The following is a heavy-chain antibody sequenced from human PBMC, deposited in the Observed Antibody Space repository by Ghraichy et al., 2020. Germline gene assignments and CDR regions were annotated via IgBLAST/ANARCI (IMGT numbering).Heavy chain of an antibody. D-gene: IGHD4-23*01. CDR3: ARLQRDGGNSEN. Sequence: GALRLCCAASGSTFSTYWMYWVRQAPGKGLVWVSHISRDGSNTGYADSVKGRFTISRDNTKNTLYLQMNSLRAEYTAVYYCARLQRDGGNSENWGQGTLGTVTS. J-gene: IGHJ4*02. CDR2: ISRDGSNT. CDR1: GSTFSTYW. V-gene: IGHV3-74*01.